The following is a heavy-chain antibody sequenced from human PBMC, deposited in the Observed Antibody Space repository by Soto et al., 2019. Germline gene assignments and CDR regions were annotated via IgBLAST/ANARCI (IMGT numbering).Heavy chain of an antibody. CDR3: ASKRSTVVAALDY. CDR1: GFTFSSYA. J-gene: IGHJ4*02. Sequence: EVQLLESGGGLVQPGGSLRLSCAASGFTFSSYAMSWVRQAPGKGLEWVSAISGSGGSTYYADSVKGRFTVSRDNSKNTLYRQMNSLRAEDTAVYYCASKRSTVVAALDYWGQGTLVTVSS. D-gene: IGHD2-15*01. CDR2: ISGSGGST. V-gene: IGHV3-23*01.